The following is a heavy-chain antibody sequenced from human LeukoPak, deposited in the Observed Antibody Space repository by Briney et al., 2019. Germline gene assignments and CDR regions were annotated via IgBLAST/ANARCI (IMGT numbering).Heavy chain of an antibody. D-gene: IGHD3-9*01. J-gene: IGHJ6*02. V-gene: IGHV1-2*02. Sequence: ASVKVSCKASGYTFTGYYMDWVRQAPGQGLEWMGWINPNSGGTNYAQTFQGRVTMTRDTSISTAYMELSRLRSDDTAVYYCAREKKPAGVRYFDWLFNYYYYYGMDVWGQGTTVTVSS. CDR3: AREKKPAGVRYFDWLFNYYYYYGMDV. CDR2: INPNSGGT. CDR1: GYTFTGYY.